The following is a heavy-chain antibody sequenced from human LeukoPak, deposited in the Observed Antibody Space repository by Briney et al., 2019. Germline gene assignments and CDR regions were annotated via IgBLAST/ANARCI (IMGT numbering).Heavy chain of an antibody. V-gene: IGHV1-8*01. CDR1: GYTFTSYD. J-gene: IGHJ4*02. CDR2: MNPNSGNT. D-gene: IGHD3-22*01. CDR3: ARNYYDSSGHDY. Sequence: GASVTVSRKASGYTFTSYDINWVRQATGQGLEWMGWMNPNSGNTGYAQKFQGRVTMTRNTSISTAHMELSSLRSEDTAVYYCARNYYDSSGHDYWGQGTLVTVSS.